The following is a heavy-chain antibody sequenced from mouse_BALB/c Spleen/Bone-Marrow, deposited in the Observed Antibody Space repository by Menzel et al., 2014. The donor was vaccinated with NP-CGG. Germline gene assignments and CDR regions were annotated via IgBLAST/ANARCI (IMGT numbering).Heavy chain of an antibody. Sequence: VQLQQSGAELAKPGASVKITCKASGYTFTSYWMHWVKQRPGQGLEWIGNINPSSGYTEYNQKLKDKTTLTADKSSSTAYMQLSSLTSEDSAVYYCARQITTGIQAWFAYWGQGILVTVSA. CDR1: GYTFTSYW. D-gene: IGHD2-4*01. CDR2: INPSSGYT. CDR3: ARQITTGIQAWFAY. J-gene: IGHJ3*01. V-gene: IGHV1-7*01.